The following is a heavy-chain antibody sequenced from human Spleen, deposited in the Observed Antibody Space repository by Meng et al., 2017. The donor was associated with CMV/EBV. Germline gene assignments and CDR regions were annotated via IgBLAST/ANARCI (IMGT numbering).Heavy chain of an antibody. CDR2: ISWNGAYI. Sequence: GGSLRLSCRASGFTFDDYAMHWVRQPPGKGLEWVAGISWNGAYIGYADSVKGRFTISRDNSKNTLYLQMSSLRADDTSVFYCARNRHGYAGYSAFDIWGQGAMVTVSS. CDR3: ARNRHGYAGYSAFDI. J-gene: IGHJ3*02. V-gene: IGHV3-9*01. D-gene: IGHD3-9*01. CDR1: GFTFDDYA.